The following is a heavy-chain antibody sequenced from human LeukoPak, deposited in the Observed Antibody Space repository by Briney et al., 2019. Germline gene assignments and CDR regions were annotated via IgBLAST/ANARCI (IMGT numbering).Heavy chain of an antibody. Sequence: GESLKISCKGSGYSFTSYWIGWVRQMPGKGLEWMGIIYPGDSDTRYSPSSQGQVTISADKSISTAYLQWSSLKASDTAMYYCARGERVSSPVPHYYYYYMDVWGKRTTVTVSS. CDR3: ARGERVSSPVPHYYYYYMDV. CDR2: IYPGDSDT. J-gene: IGHJ6*03. V-gene: IGHV5-51*01. D-gene: IGHD3-16*01. CDR1: GYSFTSYW.